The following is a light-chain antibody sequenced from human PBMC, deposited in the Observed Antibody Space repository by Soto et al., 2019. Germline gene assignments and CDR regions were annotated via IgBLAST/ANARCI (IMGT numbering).Light chain of an antibody. CDR2: AVS. J-gene: IGLJ1*01. CDR1: SSDVGKYDY. CDR3: TSYTPSSTYV. Sequence: QSALTQPASVSGSPGQSITISCTGTSSDVGKYDYVSWYQQYPGKAPKLMIYAVSRRPSGVSNRFSGSKSGNTASLTISGLQAEDEADYYCTSYTPSSTYVFGTGTKLTVL. V-gene: IGLV2-14*03.